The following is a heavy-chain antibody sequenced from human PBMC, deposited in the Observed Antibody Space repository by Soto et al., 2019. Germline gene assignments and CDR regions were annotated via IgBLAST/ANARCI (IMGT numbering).Heavy chain of an antibody. J-gene: IGHJ6*02. CDR2: ISGSGGST. CDR1: GFTFSSYA. V-gene: IGHV3-23*01. D-gene: IGHD4-4*01. CDR3: ARSSRPDSNYEYFYFGMDV. Sequence: GGSLRLSCSASGFTFSSYAMSWVRQGPGKRLEWVSAISGSGGSTYYADSVKGRFTISGDNAKNSLYLQMRSLRAEDTAVYFCARSSRPDSNYEYFYFGMDVWGQGTTVTVSS.